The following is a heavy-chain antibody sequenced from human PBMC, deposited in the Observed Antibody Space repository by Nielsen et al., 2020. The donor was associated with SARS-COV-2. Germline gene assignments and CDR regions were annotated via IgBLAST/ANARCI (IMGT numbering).Heavy chain of an antibody. CDR2: INTDGSRT. D-gene: IGHD3-22*01. V-gene: IGHV3-74*01. CDR1: GFTFGSYY. J-gene: IGHJ4*02. CDR3: VRVRDDGHYYDTGPFDD. Sequence: GESLKISCAGSGFTFGSYYMNWVRQAPGKGLMWVSRINTDGSRTAYADSVKGRFAISRDNARDTVYLQMNSLSAEDTAVYYCVRVRDDGHYYDTGPFDDWGQGALVTVSS.